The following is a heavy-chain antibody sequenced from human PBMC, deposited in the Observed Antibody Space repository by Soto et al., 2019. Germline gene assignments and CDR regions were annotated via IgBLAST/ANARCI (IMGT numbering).Heavy chain of an antibody. Sequence: ASVKVSCKASGYTFTSYDINWVRQATGQGLEWMGWMNPNSGNTGYAQKFQGRVTMTRNTSISTAYMELSSLRSEDTAVYYCARGVYYDFWSGPEVYMDVWGKGTTVTVSS. CDR2: MNPNSGNT. CDR3: ARGVYYDFWSGPEVYMDV. J-gene: IGHJ6*03. D-gene: IGHD3-3*01. CDR1: GYTFTSYD. V-gene: IGHV1-8*01.